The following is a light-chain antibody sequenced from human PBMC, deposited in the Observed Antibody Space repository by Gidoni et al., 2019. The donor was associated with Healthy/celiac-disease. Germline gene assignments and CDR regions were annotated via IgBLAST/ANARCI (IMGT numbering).Light chain of an antibody. CDR3: AAWDDSLNAHNWV. V-gene: IGLV1-44*01. CDR2: SNN. J-gene: IGLJ1*01. Sequence: SVLTQPPSASGTPGQRVTISCSGSSSNIGSNTVNWYQQLPGTAPKLLIYSNNQRPSGVPDRFSGSKSGTSASLAISGLQSEDEADYYCAAWDDSLNAHNWVFGTGTKVTVL. CDR1: SSNIGSNT.